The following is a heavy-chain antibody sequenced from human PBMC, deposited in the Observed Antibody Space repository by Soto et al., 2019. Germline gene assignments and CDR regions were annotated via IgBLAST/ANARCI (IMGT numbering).Heavy chain of an antibody. J-gene: IGHJ5*02. D-gene: IGHD2-21*01. Sequence: GESLKIWCQSSGYNFATYWIAWVRQMPGKGLEYMGIIYPGNSDARYSPSFQGQVTFSADKSISPAYLHWSSLKAWDTAMYYCPRHALYGDCGSIYFAPGGQGTRVT. CDR3: PRHALYGDCGSIYFAP. CDR2: IYPGNSDA. CDR1: GYNFATYW. V-gene: IGHV5-51*01.